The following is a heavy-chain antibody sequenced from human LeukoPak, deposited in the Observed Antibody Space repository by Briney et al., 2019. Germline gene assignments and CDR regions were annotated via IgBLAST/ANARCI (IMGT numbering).Heavy chain of an antibody. J-gene: IGHJ6*02. V-gene: IGHV1-69*13. D-gene: IGHD5-18*01. CDR2: IIPIFGTA. CDR1: GGTFSNYA. Sequence: GASVKVSCKASGGTFSNYAISWVRQAPGQGLEWMGGIIPIFGTANYAQKFQGRVTITADESTSTAYMELSSLRSEDTAVYYCASHRNPGYSYEKYYYYGMDVWGQGTTVTVSS. CDR3: ASHRNPGYSYEKYYYYGMDV.